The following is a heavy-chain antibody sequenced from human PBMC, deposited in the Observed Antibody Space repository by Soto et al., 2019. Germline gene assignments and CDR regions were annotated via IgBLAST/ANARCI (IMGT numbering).Heavy chain of an antibody. J-gene: IGHJ4*02. Sequence: EVQLVESGGGSVQPGGSLRLSCAASGFAFSSYWMHWVRQAPGKGLVWVSRINPDGRTTSYADSVRDRFTISGDNAHDTLYLQMNGLRTEDTAVYYCARVGVGSYHFDFWGQGTQVAVSS. D-gene: IGHD3-10*01. CDR2: INPDGRTT. V-gene: IGHV3-74*01. CDR3: ARVGVGSYHFDF. CDR1: GFAFSSYW.